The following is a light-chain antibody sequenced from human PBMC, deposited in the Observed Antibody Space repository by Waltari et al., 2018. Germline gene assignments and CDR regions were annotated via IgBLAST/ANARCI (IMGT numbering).Light chain of an antibody. CDR1: QAISTY. Sequence: DIQMTQPPSSLSASIRDRVTITCRASQAISTYLSWFQQRPGEAPRLLIYAASILQTGVPLRFSGSGSGTDFTLTIINVQPEDFATYFCQQSYSFLYTFGQGTKLDI. CDR2: AAS. CDR3: QQSYSFLYT. V-gene: IGKV1-39*01. J-gene: IGKJ2*01.